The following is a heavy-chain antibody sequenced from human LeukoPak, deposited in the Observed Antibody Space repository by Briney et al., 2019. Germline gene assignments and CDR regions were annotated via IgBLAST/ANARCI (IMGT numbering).Heavy chain of an antibody. CDR1: GFTFSHYG. V-gene: IGHV3-30*18. J-gene: IGHJ4*02. Sequence: GGSLRLSCAASGFTFSHYGMHWVRQAPGKGLEWVAVISYDGGNKYYADSVKGRFTISRDNSKNTLYLQMNSLRAEDTAVYYCAKLVWFGDTSFDSWGQGTLVTVSS. D-gene: IGHD3-10*01. CDR2: ISYDGGNK. CDR3: AKLVWFGDTSFDS.